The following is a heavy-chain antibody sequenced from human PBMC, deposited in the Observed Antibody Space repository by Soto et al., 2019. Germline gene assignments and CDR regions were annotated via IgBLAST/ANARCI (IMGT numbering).Heavy chain of an antibody. V-gene: IGHV3-21*01. D-gene: IGHD4-17*01. CDR2: ISSSSIYI. Sequence: EVQLVESGGGLVKPGGSLRLSCAASGFTFRSYSMNWVRQAPGKGLEWVSSISSSSIYIYYADSVKGRFTISRDNAKNSLYLQMNSLRAEDTAVYSCAREDYGDLNWYFDLWGRGTLVTVSS. J-gene: IGHJ2*01. CDR1: GFTFRSYS. CDR3: AREDYGDLNWYFDL.